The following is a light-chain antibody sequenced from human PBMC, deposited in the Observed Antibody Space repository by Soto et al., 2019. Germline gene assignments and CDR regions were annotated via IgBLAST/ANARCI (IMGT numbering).Light chain of an antibody. CDR1: QSVSSN. V-gene: IGKV3-15*01. CDR3: EDYNNWAPWT. J-gene: IGKJ1*01. Sequence: EIVMTQSPATLSVSPGERATLSCRASQSVSSNLAWYQQIPVQAPSLLIYGASTSATGIPASFSGSGSWTEFNLATSGLQAEGCPLYDCEDYNNWAPWTFGQGSYVDSK. CDR2: GAS.